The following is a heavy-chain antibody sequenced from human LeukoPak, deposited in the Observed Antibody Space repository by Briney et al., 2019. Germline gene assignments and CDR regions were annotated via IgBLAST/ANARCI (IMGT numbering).Heavy chain of an antibody. V-gene: IGHV1-3*01. CDR3: ASGGIAVADDAFDI. CDR1: GYTFTSYA. CDR2: INAGNGNT. J-gene: IGHJ3*02. Sequence: ASVKVSCKDSGYTFTSYAMHWVRQAPGQRLEWMGWINAGNGNTKYSQKFQGRVTITRDTSASTAYMELSSLRSEDTAVYYCASGGIAVADDAFDIWGQGTMVTVSS. D-gene: IGHD6-19*01.